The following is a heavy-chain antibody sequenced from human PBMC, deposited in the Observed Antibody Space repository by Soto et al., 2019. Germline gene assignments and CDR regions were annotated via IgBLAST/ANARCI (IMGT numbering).Heavy chain of an antibody. J-gene: IGHJ2*01. CDR1: GYTFSDYG. CDR2: ISISSGNT. V-gene: IGHV1-18*04. Sequence: QVQLVQSGAEVKKPGASVKVSCKASGYTFSDYGITWVRQAPGQGLEWMGWISISSGNTHFEESLQGRVTMTSDKTSTAYMELWRLRSDDSAMYYCARSYNYGSYLYFDLWGRGTLVTVSS. D-gene: IGHD3-10*01. CDR3: ARSYNYGSYLYFDL.